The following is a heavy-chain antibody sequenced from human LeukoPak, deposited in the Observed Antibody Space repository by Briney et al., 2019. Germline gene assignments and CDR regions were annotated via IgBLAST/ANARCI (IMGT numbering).Heavy chain of an antibody. CDR2: IYPGDSDT. CDR1: GYSFTSYW. D-gene: IGHD3-9*01. Sequence: GESLKISCKGSGYSFTSYWIGWVRQMPGKGLEWMGIIYPGDSDTRYSPSFQGQVTISADKSISTAYLQWSSLKASDTAMYYCARHYYDILTGYSDAFDIWGQGTMVTVSS. V-gene: IGHV5-51*01. J-gene: IGHJ3*02. CDR3: ARHYYDILTGYSDAFDI.